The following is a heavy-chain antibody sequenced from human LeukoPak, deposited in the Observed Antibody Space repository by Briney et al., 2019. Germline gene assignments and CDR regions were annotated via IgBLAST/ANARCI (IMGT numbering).Heavy chain of an antibody. J-gene: IGHJ4*02. CDR2: IRYDGSNN. V-gene: IGHV3-30*02. D-gene: IGHD6-19*01. Sequence: PGGPLRLSCAASGFSFSNYGMHWVRQAPGKGLEWVAFIRYDGSNNSYADSVKGRFTISRDNSKNTLYLQMNSLRAEDTAVYYCARDSPHYGSGWFGRLGYWGQGTLVTASS. CDR3: ARDSPHYGSGWFGRLGY. CDR1: GFSFSNYG.